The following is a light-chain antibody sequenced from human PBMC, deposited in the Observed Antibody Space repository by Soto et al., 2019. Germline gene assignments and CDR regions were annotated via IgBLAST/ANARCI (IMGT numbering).Light chain of an antibody. CDR2: AAS. CDR3: QQYHISRT. V-gene: IGKV3-20*01. CDR1: QTISSRH. Sequence: IVLTQSPGTLSLSPGERATLSCRTSQTISSRHLAWYQQRPGQPPRLLIHAASSRATGIPERLSGIGSGTDFTLTIRRLEPEDFAMYYCQQYHISRTFGQGTKVDIK. J-gene: IGKJ1*01.